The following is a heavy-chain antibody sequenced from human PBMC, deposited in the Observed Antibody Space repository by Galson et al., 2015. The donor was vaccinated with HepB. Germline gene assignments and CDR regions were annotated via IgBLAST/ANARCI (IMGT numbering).Heavy chain of an antibody. CDR1: GFTFSSYA. D-gene: IGHD2-21*02. J-gene: IGHJ1*01. CDR2: ISYDGSNK. CDR3: ARDRLQIVVVTATKYFQH. V-gene: IGHV3-30-3*01. Sequence: SLRLSCAASGFTFSSYAMHWVRQVPGKGLEWVAVISYDGSNKYYADSVKGRFTISRDNSKNTLYLQMNSLRAEDTAVYYCARDRLQIVVVTATKYFQHWGQGTLVTVSS.